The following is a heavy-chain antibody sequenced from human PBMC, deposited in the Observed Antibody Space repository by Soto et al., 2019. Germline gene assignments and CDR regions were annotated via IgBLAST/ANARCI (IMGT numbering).Heavy chain of an antibody. Sequence: SETLSLTCTVSGGSISSGGYYWSWIRQHPGKGLEWIGYIYYSGSTYYNPSLKSRVTISVDTSKNQFSLKLSSVTAADTAAYYCARRSSMITFGGVIFFGGMDVWGQGTTVTVSS. J-gene: IGHJ6*02. CDR2: IYYSGST. CDR1: GGSISSGGYY. V-gene: IGHV4-31*03. D-gene: IGHD3-16*02. CDR3: ARRSSMITFGGVIFFGGMDV.